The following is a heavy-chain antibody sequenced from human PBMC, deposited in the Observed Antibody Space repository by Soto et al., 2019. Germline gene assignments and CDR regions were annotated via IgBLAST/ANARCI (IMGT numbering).Heavy chain of an antibody. CDR1: GFTFSSYV. J-gene: IGHJ4*02. CDR3: ARPSTVIYFDY. V-gene: IGHV3-23*01. CDR2: ISGSGGST. Sequence: GGSLGLSCAASGFTFSSYVMSWVRQAPGKGLEWVSAISGSGGSTYYADSVKGRFTISRDNSKNTLYLQMNSLRAEDTAVYYCARPSTVIYFDYWGQGTLVTVSS. D-gene: IGHD4-17*01.